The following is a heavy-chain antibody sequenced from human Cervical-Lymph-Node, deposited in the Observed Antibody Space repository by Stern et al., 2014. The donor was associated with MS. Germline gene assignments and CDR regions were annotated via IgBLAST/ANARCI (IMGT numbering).Heavy chain of an antibody. CDR3: ARGVNFDWSMDV. D-gene: IGHD3-9*01. V-gene: IGHV4-59*01. J-gene: IGHJ6*02. CDR2: VYNGETT. CDR1: GVSLTRYY. Sequence: QVQLQESGPGLVKPSETLSLTCTVSGVSLTRYYWSWIRQPPGKGLELIGYVYNGETTNYNPSLMSRAIISIDTSKNQFSLNLTSLNAADTAVYYCARGVNFDWSMDVWGQGTTVIVSS.